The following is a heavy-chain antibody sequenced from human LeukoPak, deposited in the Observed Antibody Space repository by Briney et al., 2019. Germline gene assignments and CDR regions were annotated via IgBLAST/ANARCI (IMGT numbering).Heavy chain of an antibody. CDR3: ARFEAEAARLGFAFDI. J-gene: IGHJ3*02. V-gene: IGHV5-51*01. CDR1: GYSFTSYW. Sequence: TGESLKISCKGSGYSFTSYWIGWVRQMPGKGLEWMGIIYPGDSDTRYSPSFQGQVTISADKSISTAYLQWSSLKASDTAMYYCARFEAEAARLGFAFDIWGQGTMVTVSS. D-gene: IGHD6-6*01. CDR2: IYPGDSDT.